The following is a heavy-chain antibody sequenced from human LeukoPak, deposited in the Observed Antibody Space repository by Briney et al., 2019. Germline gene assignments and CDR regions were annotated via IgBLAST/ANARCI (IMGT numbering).Heavy chain of an antibody. J-gene: IGHJ6*02. CDR2: VYPGDSDT. CDR1: GYSFSSHW. V-gene: IGHV5-51*01. D-gene: IGHD3-22*01. Sequence: GESLKISCKGSGYSFSSHWIAWVRQMPGKGLEWMGIVYPGDSDTRYSPSFQGQVTISADKSIGTAYLQWSTLKASDTAMYYCARGGDGMISPNYYPMDVWGQGTTVTVSS. CDR3: ARGGDGMISPNYYPMDV.